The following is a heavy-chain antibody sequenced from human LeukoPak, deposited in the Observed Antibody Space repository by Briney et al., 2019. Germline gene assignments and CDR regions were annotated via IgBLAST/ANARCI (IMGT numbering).Heavy chain of an antibody. CDR1: GDSIRSGDYY. CDR3: ASASGRQYGYVDS. CDR2: IYFSGTT. D-gene: IGHD3-10*01. Sequence: PSQTLSLTCTVSGDSIRSGDYYWAWIRQPPGKGLEWIGYIYFSGTTYYNPSLKSRVTISVDTSKNQFSLNLSSVTAADTAVYYSASASGRQYGYVDSWGQGTLVTVSS. V-gene: IGHV4-30-4*01. J-gene: IGHJ4*02.